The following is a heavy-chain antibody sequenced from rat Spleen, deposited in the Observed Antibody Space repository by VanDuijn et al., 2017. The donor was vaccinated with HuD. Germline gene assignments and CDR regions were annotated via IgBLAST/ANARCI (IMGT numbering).Heavy chain of an antibody. Sequence: QVQLKESGPGLVQSSQTLSLICTVSGFSLISHSVHWVRQPPGKGLEWMGGIWGDGRTDYNSVLKSRLTINRDTSKSQVFLKMNTLQTDATATYFCTMSYGRYTQHWFAYWGQGTLVTVSS. J-gene: IGHJ3*01. CDR2: IWGDGRT. CDR1: GFSLISHS. V-gene: IGHV2-1*01. D-gene: IGHD1-11*01. CDR3: TMSYGRYTQHWFAY.